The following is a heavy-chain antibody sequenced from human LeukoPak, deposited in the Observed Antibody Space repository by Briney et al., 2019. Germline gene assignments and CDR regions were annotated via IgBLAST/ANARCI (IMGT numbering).Heavy chain of an antibody. Sequence: SETLSLTCTVSGGSISSSSYYWGWIRQPPGKGLEWIGSIYYSGSTYYNPSLKSRVTISVDTSKNQFPLKLSSVTAADTAVYYCARRARKIDYITMVRGEYCFDYWGQGTLVTVSS. D-gene: IGHD3-10*01. CDR1: GGSISSSSYY. CDR3: ARRARKIDYITMVRGEYCFDY. V-gene: IGHV4-39*01. J-gene: IGHJ4*02. CDR2: IYYSGST.